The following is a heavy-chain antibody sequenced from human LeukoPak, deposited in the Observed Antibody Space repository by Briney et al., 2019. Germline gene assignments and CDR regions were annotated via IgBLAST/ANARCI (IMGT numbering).Heavy chain of an antibody. V-gene: IGHV5-51*01. J-gene: IGHJ3*02. D-gene: IGHD3-22*01. Sequence: GESLKISCKGSGYSFTTYWIAWVRQMPGKGLERMGIIYPGDSDTRYSPSFQGQVTISADKSISTAYLHWNSLKALDTAMYFCARRSGYAFDIWGQGTMVTVSS. CDR2: IYPGDSDT. CDR3: ARRSGYAFDI. CDR1: GYSFTTYW.